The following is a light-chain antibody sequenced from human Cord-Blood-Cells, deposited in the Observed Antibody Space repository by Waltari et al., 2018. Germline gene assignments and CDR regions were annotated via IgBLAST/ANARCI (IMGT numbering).Light chain of an antibody. V-gene: IGKV4-1*01. J-gene: IGKJ3*01. CDR3: QQYYSTPLVT. CDR1: QSVLYSSNNKNY. Sequence: DIVMTQSPDSLAVSLGERATINCKSSQSVLYSSNNKNYLAWYQQKPGQPPKLLIYWASTRESVVPDRFSGSGSGTDFTLTISSLQAEDVAVYYCQQYYSTPLVTFGPGTKVDIK. CDR2: WAS.